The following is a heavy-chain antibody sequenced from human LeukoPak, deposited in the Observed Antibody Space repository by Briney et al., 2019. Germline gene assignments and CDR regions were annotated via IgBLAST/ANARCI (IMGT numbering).Heavy chain of an antibody. CDR3: AKAYCSGGSCYCFDY. CDR1: GGSIISGIYY. D-gene: IGHD2-15*01. Sequence: PSETLSLTCTVSGGSIISGIYYWSWIRQPPGKGLEWIGYIDNSGNTYYDPSLRSRVTISVDRSKNQFSLRLTSVTAADTAVYYCAKAYCSGGSCYCFDYWGQGTLVTVSS. V-gene: IGHV4-30-2*01. J-gene: IGHJ4*02. CDR2: IDNSGNT.